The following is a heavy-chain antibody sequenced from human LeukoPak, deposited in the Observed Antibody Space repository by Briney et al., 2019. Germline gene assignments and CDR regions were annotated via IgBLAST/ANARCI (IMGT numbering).Heavy chain of an antibody. J-gene: IGHJ4*02. CDR1: GYTFTSYA. V-gene: IGHV1-3*01. Sequence: ASVKVSCKASGYTFTSYAMHWVRQAPGQRLEWMGWINAGNGNTKYSQKFQDRVTITRDTSASTAYMELSSLRSEDTAVYYCARPPPDSSGWGFDYWGQGTLVTVSS. CDR3: ARPPPDSSGWGFDY. D-gene: IGHD6-19*01. CDR2: INAGNGNT.